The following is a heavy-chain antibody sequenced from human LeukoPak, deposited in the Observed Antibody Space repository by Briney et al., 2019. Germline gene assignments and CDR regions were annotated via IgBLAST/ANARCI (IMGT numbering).Heavy chain of an antibody. Sequence: SETLSLTCTVSGGSISSDYWSWIRQPPGKGLEWIGYIYYSGSTNYNPSLKSRVTISVDTSKNQFSLKLSSVTAADTAVYYCAREIYYYDSSGYGKARTFDYWGQGTLVTVSS. J-gene: IGHJ4*02. CDR1: GGSISSDY. CDR2: IYYSGST. D-gene: IGHD3-22*01. CDR3: AREIYYYDSSGYGKARTFDY. V-gene: IGHV4-59*01.